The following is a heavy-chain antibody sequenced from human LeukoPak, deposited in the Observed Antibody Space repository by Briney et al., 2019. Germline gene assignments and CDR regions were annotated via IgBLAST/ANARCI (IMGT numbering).Heavy chain of an antibody. CDR3: AKRNGYCSGGSCYRQYYFDY. J-gene: IGHJ4*02. V-gene: IGHV3-23*01. Sequence: GGSLRLSRAASGFTFSSYAMSWVRQAPGKGLEWVSAISGSGGSTCYADSVKGRFTISRDNSKNTLYLQMNSLRAEDTAVYYCAKRNGYCSGGSCYRQYYFDYWGQGTLVTVSS. D-gene: IGHD2-15*01. CDR2: ISGSGGST. CDR1: GFTFSSYA.